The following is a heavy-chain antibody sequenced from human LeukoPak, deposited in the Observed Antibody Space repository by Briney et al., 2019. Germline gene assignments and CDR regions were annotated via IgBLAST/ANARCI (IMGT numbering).Heavy chain of an antibody. CDR2: ISGSSGST. J-gene: IGHJ4*02. CDR3: AKDLVSFWYPTFDY. D-gene: IGHD6-13*01. Sequence: GGSLRLSCAASGFTFSIYAMNWVRQAPGKGLEWVSIISGSSGSTNYADSVKGRFTISRDNSKNTLYLQMNSLRAEDTAVYYCAKDLVSFWYPTFDYWGQGTLVTVSS. V-gene: IGHV3-23*01. CDR1: GFTFSIYA.